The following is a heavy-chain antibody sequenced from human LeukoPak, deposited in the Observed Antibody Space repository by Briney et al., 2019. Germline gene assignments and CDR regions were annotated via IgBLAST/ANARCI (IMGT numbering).Heavy chain of an antibody. CDR2: IKQDGSEK. CDR1: GFTFSSYW. CDR3: ARDFRDYSNYDY. J-gene: IGHJ4*02. Sequence: GGSLRLSCAPSGFTFSSYWMSWVRHAPGKGLEWVANIKQDGSEKYYVDSVKGRFTISRDNAKNSLYLQMNSLRAVDTAVYYCARDFRDYSNYDYWGQGTLVTVSS. V-gene: IGHV3-7*05. D-gene: IGHD4-11*01.